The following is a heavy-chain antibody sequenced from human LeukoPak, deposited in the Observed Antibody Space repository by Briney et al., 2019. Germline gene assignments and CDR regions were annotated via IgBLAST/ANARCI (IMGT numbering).Heavy chain of an antibody. Sequence: GASVKVSCKASGGTFSSYAISWVRQAPGQGLEWMGGIIPIFGTANYAQKFQGRVTITADESTSTAYMELSSLRSEDTAVYYCARDRNPPDGDIVVVPAAISYAFDIWGQGTMVTVSS. CDR2: IIPIFGTA. CDR3: ARDRNPPDGDIVVVPAAISYAFDI. CDR1: GGTFSSYA. V-gene: IGHV1-69*13. J-gene: IGHJ3*02. D-gene: IGHD2-2*01.